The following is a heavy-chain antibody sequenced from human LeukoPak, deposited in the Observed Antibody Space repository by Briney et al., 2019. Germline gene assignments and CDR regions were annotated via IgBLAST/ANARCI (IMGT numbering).Heavy chain of an antibody. J-gene: IGHJ4*02. Sequence: PSETLSLTCTVSGGSISDYYWSWIRQPPGKGLEWIGYIYYSGSTNYNPSLKSRVTISTDTSKNQFSLKLSSVTAAATAVYYCARVDNYVYDYWGQGTLVTVSS. CDR1: GGSISDYY. CDR2: IYYSGST. V-gene: IGHV4-59*01. D-gene: IGHD4-11*01. CDR3: ARVDNYVYDY.